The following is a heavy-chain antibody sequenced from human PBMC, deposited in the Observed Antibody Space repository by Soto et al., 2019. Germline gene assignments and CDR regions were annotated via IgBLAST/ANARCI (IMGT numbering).Heavy chain of an antibody. D-gene: IGHD2-2*01. V-gene: IGHV4-39*01. CDR1: GGSISSSSYY. CDR3: AGGQGVPADDY. J-gene: IGHJ4*02. Sequence: SETLSLTCTVSGGSISSSSYYWGWIRQPPGKGLEWIGSIYYSGSTYYNPSLKSRVTISVDTSKNQFSLKLSSVTAADTAVYYCAGGQGVPADDYWGQGTLVTVSS. CDR2: IYYSGST.